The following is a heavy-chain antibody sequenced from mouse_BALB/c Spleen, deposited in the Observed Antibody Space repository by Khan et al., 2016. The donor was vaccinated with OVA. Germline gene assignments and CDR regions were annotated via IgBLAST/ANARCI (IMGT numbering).Heavy chain of an antibody. V-gene: IGHV3-2*02. CDR3: ARGYGGDVDY. J-gene: IGHJ2*01. D-gene: IGHD1-1*02. Sequence: EVQLVESGPGLVKPSQSLSLICTVTGYSITSDYAWNWIRQFPGNKLEWMGFISYSGNTKYNPSLKSRISITRDTSKNQFFLQLNSVTTEDTATYYCARGYGGDVDYWGQGTTLTVSS. CDR2: ISYSGNT. CDR1: GYSITSDYA.